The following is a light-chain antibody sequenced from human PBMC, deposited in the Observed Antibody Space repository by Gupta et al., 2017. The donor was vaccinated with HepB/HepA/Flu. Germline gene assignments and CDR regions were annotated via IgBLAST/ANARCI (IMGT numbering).Light chain of an antibody. CDR1: ETIDTY. CDR3: QQIKIPRT. CDR2: NAV. V-gene: IGKV1-39*01. Sequence: QLTQSAAALSASVGDSVTIACRASETIDTYLNWYQQKPGKAPRLLIYNAVTLKSGVPSRFSGDGSGTDFTLTINNVQPEDFAIYYCQQIKIPRTFGQGTKVEI. J-gene: IGKJ1*01.